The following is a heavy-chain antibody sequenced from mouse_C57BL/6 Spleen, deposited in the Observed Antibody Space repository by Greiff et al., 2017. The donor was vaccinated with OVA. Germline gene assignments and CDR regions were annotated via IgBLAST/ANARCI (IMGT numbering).Heavy chain of an antibody. CDR3: ASYGNFDY. Sequence: QLQQSGPELVKPGASVKISCKASGYAFSSSWMNWVKQRPGKGLEWIGRIYPGDGDTNYNGKFKGKATLTADKSSSTAYMQLSSLTSEDSAVYFCASYGNFDYWGQGTTLTVSS. CDR1: GYAFSSSW. D-gene: IGHD2-1*01. J-gene: IGHJ2*01. V-gene: IGHV1-82*01. CDR2: IYPGDGDT.